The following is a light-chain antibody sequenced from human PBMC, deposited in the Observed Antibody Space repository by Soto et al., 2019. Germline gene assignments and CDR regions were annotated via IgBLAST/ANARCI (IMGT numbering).Light chain of an antibody. V-gene: IGLV1-44*01. CDR2: SNN. CDR1: SSNIGSNN. J-gene: IGLJ1*01. Sequence: QSVLTQPPSASGTPGQRVTISCSGSSSNIGSNNVNWYQQLPGTAPKLLMFSNNQRPSGVPDRFSGSRSGTSASLAISGLQSEDEADYYCQSYDSSLSGYVFGTGTKVTVL. CDR3: QSYDSSLSGYV.